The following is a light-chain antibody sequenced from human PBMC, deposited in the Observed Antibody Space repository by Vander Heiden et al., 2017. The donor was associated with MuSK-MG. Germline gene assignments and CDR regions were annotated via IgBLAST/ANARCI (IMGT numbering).Light chain of an antibody. CDR2: GAS. CDR3: QQDNNWPPA. V-gene: IGKV3-15*01. Sequence: IVMTQSPAPLSVSPGERATLSCRASQSVSSNLAWYQQKPGQAPRLLIYGASTRATGIPARFSGSGSGTEFTLTISSLQSEDFAVYYCQQDNNWPPAFGQGTKLEIK. J-gene: IGKJ2*01. CDR1: QSVSSN.